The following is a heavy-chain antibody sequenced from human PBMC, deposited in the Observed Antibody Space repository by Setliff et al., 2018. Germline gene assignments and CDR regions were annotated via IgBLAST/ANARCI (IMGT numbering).Heavy chain of an antibody. J-gene: IGHJ6*03. D-gene: IGHD2-21*01. CDR1: GDSIPAASI. CDR2: IYHSGSI. Sequence: SETLSLTCNVSGDSIPAASIMAWVRQPPGKGLEWIGEIYHSGSINYNPSLKSRVTMSVDKSKNQFSLKLTSVTAADTAVYYCARGLEGEDYFYYMDVWGKGNTVTVSS. V-gene: IGHV4-4*02. CDR3: ARGLEGEDYFYYMDV.